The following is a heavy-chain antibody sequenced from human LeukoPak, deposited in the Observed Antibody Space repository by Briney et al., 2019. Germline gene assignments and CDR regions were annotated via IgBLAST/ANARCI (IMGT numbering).Heavy chain of an antibody. CDR2: INGDGSRR. CDR3: VRDPRGDGSPTFGY. D-gene: IGHD1-26*01. J-gene: IGHJ4*02. Sequence: PGGSLRLSCAASGFIFTSHWMFWVRQVPGKGLVWVSRINGDGSRREYADSVKGRFTISRDNAKNTLYLQMNSLSAEDTGLYYCVRDPRGDGSPTFGYWGQGTLVTVSS. V-gene: IGHV3-74*01. CDR1: GFIFTSHW.